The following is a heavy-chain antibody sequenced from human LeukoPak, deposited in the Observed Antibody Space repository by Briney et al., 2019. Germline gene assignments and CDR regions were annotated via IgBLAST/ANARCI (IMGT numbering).Heavy chain of an antibody. J-gene: IGHJ4*02. V-gene: IGHV3-30*18. CDR3: AKDIAALFDY. D-gene: IGHD6-13*01. Sequence: PGRSLRLSCAASGFTLSSYGMHWVRQAPGKGLEWVAFISYDGSNKYFADSVKGRFTISRDNFKNTLYLQINSLRAEDTAIYYCAKDIAALFDYWGQGTLVTVSS. CDR1: GFTLSSYG. CDR2: ISYDGSNK.